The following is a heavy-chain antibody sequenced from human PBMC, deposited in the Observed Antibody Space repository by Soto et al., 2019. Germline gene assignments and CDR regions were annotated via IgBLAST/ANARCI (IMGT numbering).Heavy chain of an antibody. CDR1: GFTLSSYA. Sequence: GGSLRLSCAASGFTLSSYAMSWVRQAPGKGLEWVSAISGSGGSTYYADSVKGRFTISRDNSKNTLYLQMNSLRAEDTAVYYCEKNRAPYVFHHSFHSWGQGPRVT. CDR2: ISGSGGST. V-gene: IGHV3-23*01. J-gene: IGHJ4*02. D-gene: IGHD3-16*01. CDR3: EKNRAPYVFHHSFHS.